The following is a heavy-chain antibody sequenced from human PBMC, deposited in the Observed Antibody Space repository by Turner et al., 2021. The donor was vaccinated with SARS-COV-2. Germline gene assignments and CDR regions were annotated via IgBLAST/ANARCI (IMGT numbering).Heavy chain of an antibody. CDR2: IFSSGNT. V-gene: IGHV4-39*01. J-gene: IGHJ4*02. D-gene: IGHD2-2*01. Sequence: QLQLQESGPGLVKPSETLFSTCTVSGGSITSSTYYWGWIRQPPEKGLVWMWSIFSSGNTYYNQSLKSRVTISVETSKNQFSLKLTCVTAAETAVYYCARSYHTYYFDYWGQGTMGTVSS. CDR3: ARSYHTYYFDY. CDR1: GGSITSSTYY.